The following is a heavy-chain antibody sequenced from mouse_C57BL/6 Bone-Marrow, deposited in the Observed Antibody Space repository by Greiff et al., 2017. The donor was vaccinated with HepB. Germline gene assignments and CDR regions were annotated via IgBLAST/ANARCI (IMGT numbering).Heavy chain of an antibody. CDR3: ARDAGSSAWFAY. Sequence: EVKLMESGGGLVQSGRSLRLSCATSGFTFSDFYMEWVRQAPGKGLEWIAASRNKANDYTTEYSASVKGRFIVSRDTSQSILYLQMNALRAEDTAIYYCARDAGSSAWFAYWGQGTLVTDSA. V-gene: IGHV7-1*01. D-gene: IGHD3-2*02. J-gene: IGHJ3*01. CDR1: GFTFSDFY. CDR2: SRNKANDYTT.